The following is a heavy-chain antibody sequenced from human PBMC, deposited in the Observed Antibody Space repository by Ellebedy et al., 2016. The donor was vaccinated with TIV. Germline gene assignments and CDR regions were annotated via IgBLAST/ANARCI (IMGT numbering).Heavy chain of an antibody. Sequence: SVKVSCXASGGTFSSYAISWVRQAPGQGLEWMGGIIPIFGTANYAQKFQGRVTITADESTSTAYMELSSLRSEDTAVYYCVRATTVTTEPGMDVWGQGTTVTVSS. CDR2: IIPIFGTA. J-gene: IGHJ6*02. V-gene: IGHV1-69*13. CDR1: GGTFSSYA. CDR3: VRATTVTTEPGMDV. D-gene: IGHD4-17*01.